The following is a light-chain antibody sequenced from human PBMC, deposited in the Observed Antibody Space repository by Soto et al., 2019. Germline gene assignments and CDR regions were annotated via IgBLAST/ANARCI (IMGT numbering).Light chain of an antibody. CDR3: QQYSNWPPIT. Sequence: ETVITQSPGTLSVSLGERATLSCRASQSVSIHLALYQQKPGQAPRLLIYDTSTRATGIPARFSGSGSGTEFTLTISSLQSEDFAVYYCQQYSNWPPITFG. V-gene: IGKV3-15*01. J-gene: IGKJ5*01. CDR2: DTS. CDR1: QSVSIH.